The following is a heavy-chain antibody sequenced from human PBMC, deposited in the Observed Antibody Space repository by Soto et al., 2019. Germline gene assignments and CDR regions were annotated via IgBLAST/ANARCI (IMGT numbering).Heavy chain of an antibody. CDR2: ISYDGSNK. CDR1: GFTFSSYA. CDR3: ARAPDYYDSSGRYYYGMDV. J-gene: IGHJ6*02. D-gene: IGHD3-22*01. V-gene: IGHV3-30-3*01. Sequence: ESGGGVVQPGRSLRLSCAASGFTFSSYAMHWVRQAPGKGLEWVAVISYDGSNKYYADSVKGRFTISRDNSKNTLYLQMNSLRAEDTAVYYCARAPDYYDSSGRYYYGMDVWGQGTTVTVSS.